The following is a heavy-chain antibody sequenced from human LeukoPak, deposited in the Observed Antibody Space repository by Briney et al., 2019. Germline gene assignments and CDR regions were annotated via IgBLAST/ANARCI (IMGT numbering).Heavy chain of an antibody. CDR3: VKDRDYAFDF. J-gene: IGHJ3*01. CDR1: GFTFSYYS. CDR2: SNTDGTI. Sequence: GGSLRLSCAASGFTFSYYSMNWVRQAPGKGLEWISYSNTDGTISYADSVKGRFTISRDNAENSLYLQMNSLRDEDTAVYFCVKDRDYAFDFWGQGTMVTVSS. V-gene: IGHV3-48*02.